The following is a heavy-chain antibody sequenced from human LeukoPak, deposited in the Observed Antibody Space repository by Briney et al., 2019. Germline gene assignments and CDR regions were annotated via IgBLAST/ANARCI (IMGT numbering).Heavy chain of an antibody. J-gene: IGHJ4*02. D-gene: IGHD6-19*01. CDR1: GFTFSDYY. Sequence: GGSLTLSCAASGFTFSDYYMSWIRQAPGRGLEWISYISLSGSTTHYADSVKGRFTISRDNARNSLYLHMNSVGAEDTAVYYCARQIAVSGLFDLWGQGALVTVSS. V-gene: IGHV3-11*01. CDR3: ARQIAVSGLFDL. CDR2: ISLSGSTT.